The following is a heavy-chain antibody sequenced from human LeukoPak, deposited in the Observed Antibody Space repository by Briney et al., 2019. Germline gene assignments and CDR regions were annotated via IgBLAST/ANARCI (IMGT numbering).Heavy chain of an antibody. D-gene: IGHD1-26*01. J-gene: IGHJ4*02. Sequence: GGSLRLSCSASGFTFSSYAMHWVRQAPGKGLEYVSAISSNGGSTYYADSVKGRFAISRDNSKNTLYLQMSSLRAEDTAVYYCVKGGSNSGSYQILFDYWGQGTLVTVSP. CDR1: GFTFSSYA. V-gene: IGHV3-64D*06. CDR2: ISSNGGST. CDR3: VKGGSNSGSYQILFDY.